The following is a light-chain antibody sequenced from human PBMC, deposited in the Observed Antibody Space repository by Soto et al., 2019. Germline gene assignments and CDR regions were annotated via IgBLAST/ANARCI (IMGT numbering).Light chain of an antibody. CDR3: SSYTSSSTQV. Sequence: QSVLTQPASVSGSPGQSITISCTGTSSDIGGYNYVSWYQQHPGEVPKLMIYDVNYRPSGVSNRFSGSKSVNTASLTISGRQPEDEADYYCSSYTSSSTQVFGGGTKLTVL. CDR1: SSDIGGYNY. V-gene: IGLV2-14*03. CDR2: DVN. J-gene: IGLJ2*01.